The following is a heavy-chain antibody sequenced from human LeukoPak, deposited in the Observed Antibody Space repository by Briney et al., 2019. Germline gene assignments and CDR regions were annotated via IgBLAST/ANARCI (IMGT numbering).Heavy chain of an antibody. CDR1: GFTFSSYW. CDR3: ARDLYYDILTGRGIRYYYGMDV. Sequence: GGSLRLSCAASGFTFSSYWMSWVRQAPGKGLEWVANIKQDGSEEYYVDSVKGRFTISRDNAKNSLYLQMNSLRAEDTAVYYCARDLYYDILTGRGIRYYYGMDVWGQGTTVTVSS. D-gene: IGHD3-9*01. V-gene: IGHV3-7*03. CDR2: IKQDGSEE. J-gene: IGHJ6*02.